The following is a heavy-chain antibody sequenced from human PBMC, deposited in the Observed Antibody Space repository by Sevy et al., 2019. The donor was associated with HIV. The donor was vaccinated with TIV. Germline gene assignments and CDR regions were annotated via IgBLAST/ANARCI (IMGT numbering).Heavy chain of an antibody. V-gene: IGHV3-23*01. CDR1: GFTFSSYA. Sequence: GGSLRLSCAASGFTFSSYAMSWVRQAPGKGLEWVSAISGSGGRTYYAASVKGRFTISRDNSKNTLYLQMNSLRAEDTAVYYCASHQGVSYYDLSYYGMDVWGQGTTVTVS. CDR3: ASHQGVSYYDLSYYGMDV. J-gene: IGHJ6*02. CDR2: ISGSGGRT. D-gene: IGHD3-3*01.